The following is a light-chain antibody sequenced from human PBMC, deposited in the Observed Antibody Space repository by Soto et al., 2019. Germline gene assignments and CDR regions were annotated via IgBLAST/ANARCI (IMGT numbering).Light chain of an antibody. CDR3: QHYDTYWT. J-gene: IGKJ1*01. CDR2: DAS. V-gene: IGKV1-5*01. Sequence: DTQMPQSPSTLSASVGDRVTITSRATQSISTWVAWYQQKPGKAPKLLIFDASTLEGRVPSRFSGSGSGTEFSLSIDSLQPDDFATYYCQHYDTYWTFGQGTKVEV. CDR1: QSISTW.